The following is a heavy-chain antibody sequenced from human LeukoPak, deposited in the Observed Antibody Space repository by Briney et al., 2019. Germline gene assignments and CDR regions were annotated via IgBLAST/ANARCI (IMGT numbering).Heavy chain of an antibody. CDR1: GLIFRNYA. CDR3: AKGGHYSFFDY. Sequence: GGSLRLSCTASGLIFRNYAMTWVGQAPRKGLEWVSTISGDGTETFYADSVKGRFTISRDNSKNTHYLQTSSLRAEDTGIYYCAKGGHYSFFDYWGQGTLVTVSS. J-gene: IGHJ4*02. CDR2: ISGDGTET. V-gene: IGHV3-23*01. D-gene: IGHD4-11*01.